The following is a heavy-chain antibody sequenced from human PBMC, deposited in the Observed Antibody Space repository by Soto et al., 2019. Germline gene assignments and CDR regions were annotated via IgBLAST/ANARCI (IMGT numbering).Heavy chain of an antibody. V-gene: IGHV3-23*01. CDR3: AKTGQYCSGGSCYYYFDY. CDR2: ISGSGGST. J-gene: IGHJ4*02. CDR1: GFTFSSYA. D-gene: IGHD2-15*01. Sequence: GGSLRLSCAASGFTFSSYAMSWVRQAPGKGLEWVSAISGSGGSTYYADSVKGRFTISRDNSKNTLYLQMNSLRAEDTAVYYCAKTGQYCSGGSCYYYFDYWGQGTLVTVSS.